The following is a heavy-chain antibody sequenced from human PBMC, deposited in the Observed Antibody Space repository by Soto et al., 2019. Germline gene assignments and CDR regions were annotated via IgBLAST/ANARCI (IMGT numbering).Heavy chain of an antibody. Sequence: QVQLVESGGGVVQPGTSLRLSCVGSGFTFRSYVIHWVRQAPGKGLEWVALTSYDGSNNFYGESVKGRFTISRHNSRNTVELQMDSLTFEVTALYYCARWGTTRGLDVWGQGTLVSVSS. CDR1: GFTFRSYV. CDR2: TSYDGSNN. V-gene: IGHV3-33*05. D-gene: IGHD3-16*01. J-gene: IGHJ4*02. CDR3: ARWGTTRGLDV.